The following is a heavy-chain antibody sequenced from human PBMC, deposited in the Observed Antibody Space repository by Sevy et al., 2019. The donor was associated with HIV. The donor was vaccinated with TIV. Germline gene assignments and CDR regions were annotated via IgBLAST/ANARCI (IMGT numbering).Heavy chain of an antibody. J-gene: IGHJ4*02. D-gene: IGHD3-22*01. Sequence: SETLSLTCAVYGGSFSDYSWSWIRQPPGKGLEWIGEINHSGSTNYNPSLKSRVTISVDTSKNQFTLKLSSVTAADTAVYYCARWRGTRITMRVVVVTGYFDYWGQGTLVTVSS. CDR2: INHSGST. CDR1: GGSFSDYS. CDR3: ARWRGTRITMRVVVVTGYFDY. V-gene: IGHV4-34*01.